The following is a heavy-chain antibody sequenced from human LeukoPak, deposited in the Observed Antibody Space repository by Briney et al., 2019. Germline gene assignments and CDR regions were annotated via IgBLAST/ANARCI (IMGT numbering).Heavy chain of an antibody. CDR1: GFTFSDYW. CDR2: INGDGTIT. Sequence: PGGSLRLSCAASGFTFSDYWIHWVRQVPGKGLVWVSRINGDGTITHYADSVKGRFTISRDNDKNTLYLQMNSLRAEDTAVYYCVRDLGWCTGGVCSLWGQGTPVTVSS. V-gene: IGHV3-74*01. J-gene: IGHJ4*02. D-gene: IGHD2-8*02. CDR3: VRDLGWCTGGVCSL.